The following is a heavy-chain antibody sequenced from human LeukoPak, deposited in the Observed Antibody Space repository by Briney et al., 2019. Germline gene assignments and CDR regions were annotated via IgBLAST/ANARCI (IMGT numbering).Heavy chain of an antibody. V-gene: IGHV3-30*01. CDR2: ISYDGSNE. D-gene: IGHD5-18*01. CDR1: GFTFSSYA. Sequence: GGSLRLSCAASGFTFSSYAMHWVRQAPGKGLEWVAVISYDGSNEYYADSVKGRFTISRDNSKNTLYLQMNSLRAEDTAVYYCARDPVPWIQLWLLAQTPSGYFDYWGQGTLVTVSS. CDR3: ARDPVPWIQLWLLAQTPSGYFDY. J-gene: IGHJ4*02.